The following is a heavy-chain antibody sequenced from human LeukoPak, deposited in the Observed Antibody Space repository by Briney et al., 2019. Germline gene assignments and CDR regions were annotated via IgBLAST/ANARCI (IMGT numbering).Heavy chain of an antibody. J-gene: IGHJ4*02. CDR1: GGSFSGYY. CDR2: INHSGST. D-gene: IGHD3-10*01. V-gene: IGHV4-34*01. Sequence: PSETLSLTCAVYGGSFSGYYWSWIRQPPGKGLEWIGEINHSGSTNYNPSLKSRVTISVDTSKNQFSLKLSSVTAADTAVYYCARALRRITMVREALAFDYWGQGTLVTVSS. CDR3: ARALRRITMVREALAFDY.